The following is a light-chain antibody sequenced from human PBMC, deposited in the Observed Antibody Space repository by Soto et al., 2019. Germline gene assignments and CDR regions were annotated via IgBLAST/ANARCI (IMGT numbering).Light chain of an antibody. Sequence: DIQMTQSPSSLSASVGDRVTIICRASQNIRNYLNWYQQRPGKAPNLLIYAASSLQSGVPSRFSGSASGTHFSLTISNLQPEDFATYYCQQSYNFSMYTFGQGTNLEIK. CDR3: QQSYNFSMYT. CDR2: AAS. V-gene: IGKV1-39*01. J-gene: IGKJ2*01. CDR1: QNIRNY.